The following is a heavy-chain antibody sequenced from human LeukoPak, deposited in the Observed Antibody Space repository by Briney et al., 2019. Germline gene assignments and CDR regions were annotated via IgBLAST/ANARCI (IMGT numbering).Heavy chain of an antibody. J-gene: IGHJ4*02. CDR3: ARDSIDCSGGSCYESLGYFDY. CDR1: GYTFTGYY. Sequence: RASVKVSCKASGYTFTGYYMHWVRQAPGQGLEWMGWINPNSGGTNYAQKFQGRVTMTRDTSISTAYMELSRLRSDDTAVYYCARDSIDCSGGSCYESLGYFDYWGQGTLVTVSS. V-gene: IGHV1-2*02. D-gene: IGHD2-15*01. CDR2: INPNSGGT.